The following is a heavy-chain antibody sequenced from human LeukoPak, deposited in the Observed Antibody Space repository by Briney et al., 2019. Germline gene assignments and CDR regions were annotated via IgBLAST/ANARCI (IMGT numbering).Heavy chain of an antibody. CDR1: GDSISGYY. V-gene: IGHV4-59*01. D-gene: IGHD6-13*01. J-gene: IGHJ6*03. CDR3: ARLGRAAAGNYYYYYIDV. CDR2: IYYSGST. Sequence: SETLSLTCTVSGDSISGYYWSWIRQPPGKGLEWDGYIYYSGSTNYNPSLKSRVTISVDTSKNHFSLKLSSVTAADTAVYYCARLGRAAAGNYYYYYIDVWGKGTTVTVSS.